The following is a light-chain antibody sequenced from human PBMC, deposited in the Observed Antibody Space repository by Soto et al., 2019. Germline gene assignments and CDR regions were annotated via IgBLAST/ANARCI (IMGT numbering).Light chain of an antibody. V-gene: IGKV1-5*01. CDR3: QQYYSYVYT. Sequence: DIQMTQSPSTLAASVGDRVTITCRASQSINNWLAWYQQKPGKAPKLLIYDASSLGSGVPSRFSGSGSGTEFTLTISSLQPDDFATYYCQQYYSYVYTFGQGTRLEIK. CDR2: DAS. J-gene: IGKJ5*01. CDR1: QSINNW.